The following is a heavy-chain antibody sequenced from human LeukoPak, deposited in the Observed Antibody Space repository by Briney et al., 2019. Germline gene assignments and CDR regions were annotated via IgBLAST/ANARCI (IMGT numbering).Heavy chain of an antibody. J-gene: IGHJ4*02. Sequence: ASETLSLTCTVSGYSISTSYYWGWIRQPPGKGLEWIGSIYHSGNTYYNPSLKSRVTISVDTSKNQFSLKLNSVTAADTAVYYCARAGYGDSDFDYWGQGTLVTVSS. CDR1: GYSISTSYY. CDR2: IYHSGNT. V-gene: IGHV4-38-2*02. D-gene: IGHD4-17*01. CDR3: ARAGYGDSDFDY.